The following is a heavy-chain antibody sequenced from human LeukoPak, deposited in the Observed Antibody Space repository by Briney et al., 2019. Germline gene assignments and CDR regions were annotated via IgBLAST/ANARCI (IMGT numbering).Heavy chain of an antibody. CDR3: ARHTSLYELLDYFDY. CDR2: IYYSGST. D-gene: IGHD1-26*01. J-gene: IGHJ4*02. Sequence: QASETLSLTCTVSGGSISSSSYYWGWIRQPPGRGLEWIGSIYYSGSTYYNPSLKSRVTISVDTSKNQFSLKLSSVTAADTAVYYCARHTSLYELLDYFDYWGQGTLVTVSS. CDR1: GGSISSSSYY. V-gene: IGHV4-39*01.